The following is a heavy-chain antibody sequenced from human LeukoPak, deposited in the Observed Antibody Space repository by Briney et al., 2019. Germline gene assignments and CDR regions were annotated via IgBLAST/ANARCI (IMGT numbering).Heavy chain of an antibody. D-gene: IGHD4-17*01. J-gene: IGHJ1*01. V-gene: IGHV4-59*01. CDR2: IYYSGRT. CDR1: GGSISDYY. CDR3: ASPVEHDYGDYDSSGRNEYFQH. Sequence: SETLSLTCTVSGGSISDYYWNWMRQPPGKGLEWIGYIYYSGRTNYNPSLKSRVSISVDTSKNQFSLKLSSVTAADTAVYYCASPVEHDYGDYDSSGRNEYFQHWGQGTLVTVSS.